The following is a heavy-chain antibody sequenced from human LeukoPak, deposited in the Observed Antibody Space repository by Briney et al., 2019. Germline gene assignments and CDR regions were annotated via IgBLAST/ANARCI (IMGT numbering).Heavy chain of an antibody. CDR1: GFSFTSYW. CDR3: ARLRQQLDHFDY. V-gene: IGHV5-51*01. Sequence: VESLQISCKASGFSFTSYWTGWVRQMPGKGLEWMGIIYPGDSDTRYSPSFQGQVTISADKSISTAYLQWSSLKASDTATYYCARLRQQLDHFDYWGQGALVPVSS. CDR2: IYPGDSDT. D-gene: IGHD6-13*01. J-gene: IGHJ4*02.